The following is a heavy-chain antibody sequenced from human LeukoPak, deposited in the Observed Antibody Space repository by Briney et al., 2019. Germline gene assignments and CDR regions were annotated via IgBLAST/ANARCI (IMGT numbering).Heavy chain of an antibody. Sequence: NPSETLSLTCTVSGGSISSYYWSWIRQPPGKGLEWIGYIYYSGSTNYNPSLKSRVTISVDTSKNQFSLKLSSVTAADTAVYYCASLEGIQQRMVWGQGTLVTVSS. CDR3: ASLEGIQQRMV. D-gene: IGHD5-18*01. J-gene: IGHJ4*02. V-gene: IGHV4-59*01. CDR1: GGSISSYY. CDR2: IYYSGST.